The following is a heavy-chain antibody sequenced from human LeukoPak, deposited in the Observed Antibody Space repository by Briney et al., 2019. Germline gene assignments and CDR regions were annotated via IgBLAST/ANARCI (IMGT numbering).Heavy chain of an antibody. CDR1: GGSFSGYY. CDR2: INHSGST. D-gene: IGHD2-21*02. Sequence: PSETLSLTCAVYGGSFSGYYWSWIRQPPGKWLEWIGEINHSGSTNYNPSLKSRVTISVDTSKNQFSLKLSSVTAADTAVYYCARYCGGDCYSGLNWFDPWGQGTLVTVSS. J-gene: IGHJ5*02. CDR3: ARYCGGDCYSGLNWFDP. V-gene: IGHV4-34*01.